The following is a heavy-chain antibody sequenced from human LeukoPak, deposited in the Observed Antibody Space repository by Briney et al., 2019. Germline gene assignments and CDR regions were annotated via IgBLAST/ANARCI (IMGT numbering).Heavy chain of an antibody. V-gene: IGHV4-4*02. Sequence: LETLSLTCAVSGGSISSSSWWSWVRQPPGKGLEWIGEIYHSGSTNYNASLKSRFTISVDKSKNQFSLKLSSVTAADTAVYYGAKVDTAMIVFDYWGQGTLVTVSS. CDR2: IYHSGST. CDR1: GGSISSSSW. J-gene: IGHJ4*02. D-gene: IGHD5-18*01. CDR3: AKVDTAMIVFDY.